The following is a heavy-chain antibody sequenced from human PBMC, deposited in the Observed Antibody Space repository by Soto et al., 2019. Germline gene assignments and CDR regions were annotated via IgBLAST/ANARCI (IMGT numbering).Heavy chain of an antibody. CDR3: ARDPDYGGVYFDY. D-gene: IGHD4-17*01. CDR1: GGSISSYY. CDR2: IYYSGST. J-gene: IGHJ4*02. Sequence: QVQLQESGPGLVKPSETLSLTCTVSGGSISSYYWSWIRQPPGKGLEWIGYIYYSGSTNYNPSLKSRVTISVDTSKNQFSLKLSSVTAADTAVYYCARDPDYGGVYFDYWGQGTLVTVSS. V-gene: IGHV4-59*01.